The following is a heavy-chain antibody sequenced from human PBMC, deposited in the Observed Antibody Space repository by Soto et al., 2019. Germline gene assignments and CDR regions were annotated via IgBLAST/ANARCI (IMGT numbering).Heavy chain of an antibody. J-gene: IGHJ4*02. Sequence: EVQLVESGGGLIQPGGSLKFSGAASGFTVGKNYMSWVRQPPGKGLEWVSLIYRTGTTKYADSVKGRFTVSRDNAKNALYLQMNSLRAEDTAVYYCAKDGRGSGSHYNSFGYWGQGTLVTVSS. CDR3: AKDGRGSGSHYNSFGY. D-gene: IGHD3-10*01. V-gene: IGHV3-53*01. CDR1: GFTVGKNY. CDR2: IYRTGTT.